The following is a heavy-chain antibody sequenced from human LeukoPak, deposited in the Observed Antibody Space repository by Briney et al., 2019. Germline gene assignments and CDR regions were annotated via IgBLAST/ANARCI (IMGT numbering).Heavy chain of an antibody. CDR3: TTEPHGSGRPGQEQGRFDY. Sequence: GRSLRLSCAASGFTFSSYAMHWVRQAPGKGLEWVAVISYDGSNKYYADSVKGRFTISRDNSKNTLYLQMNSLRAEDTAVYYCTTEPHGSGRPGQEQGRFDYWGQGTLVTVSS. CDR2: ISYDGSNK. CDR1: GFTFSSYA. V-gene: IGHV3-30-3*01. J-gene: IGHJ4*02. D-gene: IGHD1-26*01.